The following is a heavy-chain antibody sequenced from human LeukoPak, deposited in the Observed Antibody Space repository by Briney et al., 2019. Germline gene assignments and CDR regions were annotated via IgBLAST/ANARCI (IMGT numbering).Heavy chain of an antibody. D-gene: IGHD2-2*01. Sequence: GRTLRLPRAASVFPYSSYSVNWVRHASEKGLEWVSYIDTSSTSSYYADSGKGRFTTSRDNARNSLYLQMNSRRPEDTAVCYCAAGTTNCYSCGWFDPWGQGTLVTVS. CDR1: VFPYSSYS. V-gene: IGHV3-21*01. J-gene: IGHJ5*02. CDR3: AAGTTNCYSCGWFDP. CDR2: IDTSSTSS.